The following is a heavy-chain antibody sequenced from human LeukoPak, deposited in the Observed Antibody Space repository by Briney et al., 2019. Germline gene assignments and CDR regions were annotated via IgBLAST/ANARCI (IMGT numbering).Heavy chain of an antibody. CDR3: ARGVPYYDFFRLYYMDV. V-gene: IGHV1-69*13. CDR1: GGTFSSYA. Sequence: SVKVSCKASGGTFSSYAISWVRQAPGQGLEWMGGIIPIFGTANYAQKFQGRVTITADESTSTAYMELSSLRSEDTAVYYCARGVPYYDFFRLYYMDVWGKGTTVTVSS. D-gene: IGHD3-3*01. CDR2: IIPIFGTA. J-gene: IGHJ6*03.